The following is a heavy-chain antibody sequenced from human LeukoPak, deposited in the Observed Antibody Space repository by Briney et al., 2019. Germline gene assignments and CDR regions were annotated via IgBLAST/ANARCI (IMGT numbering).Heavy chain of an antibody. Sequence: GGSLRLSCAASGFTFRNYWMSWVRQTPGKGLEWVATIKPDGSEKDYVHSVKGRFTISRDNAKNPLYLQMDSLRAEDTALYYCAREDMWAFDMWGQGTMVIVSS. J-gene: IGHJ3*02. CDR3: AREDMWAFDM. V-gene: IGHV3-7*01. CDR2: IKPDGSEK. D-gene: IGHD2-15*01. CDR1: GFTFRNYW.